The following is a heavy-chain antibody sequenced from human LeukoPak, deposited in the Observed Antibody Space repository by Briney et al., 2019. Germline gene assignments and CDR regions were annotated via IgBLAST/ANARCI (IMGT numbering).Heavy chain of an antibody. CDR3: ARGDRIAVAIDY. V-gene: IGHV1-8*01. D-gene: IGHD6-19*01. CDR1: GYTFTSYD. CDR2: TNPNSGNT. Sequence: AASVKVSCKASGYTFTSYDISWVRQATGQGLEWMGWTNPNSGNTGYAQKFQGRVTMTRNTAISTAYMGLSSLRSEDTAVYYCARGDRIAVAIDYWGQGTLVTVSS. J-gene: IGHJ4*02.